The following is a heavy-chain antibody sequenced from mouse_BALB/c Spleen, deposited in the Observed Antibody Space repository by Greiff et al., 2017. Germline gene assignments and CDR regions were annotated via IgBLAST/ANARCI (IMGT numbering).Heavy chain of an antibody. V-gene: IGHV5-9-4*01. J-gene: IGHJ4*01. CDR1: GFTFSSYA. CDR2: ISSGGSYI. CDR3: ARDYGSYYAMDD. D-gene: IGHD1-1*01. Sequence: EVKLMESGGGLVKPGGSLKLSCAASGFTFSSYAMSWVRQSPEKRLEWVAEISSGGSYIYYPDTVTGRFTISRDNAKNTLYLEMSSLRSEDTAMYYCARDYGSYYAMDDWGQGTSVTVSS.